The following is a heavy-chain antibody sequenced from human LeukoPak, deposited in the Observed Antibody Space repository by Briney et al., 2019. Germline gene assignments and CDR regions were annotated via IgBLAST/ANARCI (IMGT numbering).Heavy chain of an antibody. CDR3: ARGGITIFGVVSYMDV. CDR2: INWNGGST. Sequence: GGSLRLSCAAAGFTFDDYGMSWVRQAQGKGLEWVSGINWNGGSTGYADSVKGRFTISRDNAKNSLYLQMNSLRAEGTALYYCARGGITIFGVVSYMDVWGKGTTVTVSS. CDR1: GFTFDDYG. V-gene: IGHV3-20*04. J-gene: IGHJ6*03. D-gene: IGHD3-3*01.